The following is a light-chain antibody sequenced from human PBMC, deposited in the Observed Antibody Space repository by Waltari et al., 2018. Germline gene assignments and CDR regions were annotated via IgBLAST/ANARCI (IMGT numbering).Light chain of an antibody. CDR2: DAS. V-gene: IGKV1D-8*01. J-gene: IGKJ1*01. Sequence: VIWMTQSPSLLSASTGARVTIRRRMSQGISSYLALYQQKPGKSPKLLIYDASTLQSGVPSRFSGSGSGTDFTLTISCLQSEDVATYYCQQYNSFPWTFGQGTKVEIK. CDR1: QGISSY. CDR3: QQYNSFPWT.